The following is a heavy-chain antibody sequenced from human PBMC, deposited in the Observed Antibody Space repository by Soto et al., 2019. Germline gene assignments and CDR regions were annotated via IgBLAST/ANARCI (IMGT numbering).Heavy chain of an antibody. D-gene: IGHD2-2*01. CDR1: GFTFATTA. Sequence: QVQLVESGGGVVQPGRSLSLSCAASGFTFATTAMHWVRQAPGKGLEWVAVIDGGNKYFADSVKGRFTISRDNSKNTMYLQMNSLRAEDTAVYYCARAIVVTGSRPLGYWGQGTLVTVS. CDR3: ARAIVVTGSRPLGY. J-gene: IGHJ4*02. CDR2: IDGGNK. V-gene: IGHV3-30-3*01.